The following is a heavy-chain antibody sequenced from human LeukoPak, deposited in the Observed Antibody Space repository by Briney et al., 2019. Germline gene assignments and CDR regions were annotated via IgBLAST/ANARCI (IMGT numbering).Heavy chain of an antibody. CDR2: FDPEDGET. Sequence: ASVKVSCKVSGYTLTELSMHWVRQAPGKGLEWMGGFDPEDGETIYAQKFQGRVTMTEDTSTDTAYMELSSLRSEDTAVYYCATLGYDTLTGYYPNWFDPWGQGTLVTVSS. D-gene: IGHD3-9*01. CDR3: ATLGYDTLTGYYPNWFDP. V-gene: IGHV1-24*01. J-gene: IGHJ5*02. CDR1: GYTLTELS.